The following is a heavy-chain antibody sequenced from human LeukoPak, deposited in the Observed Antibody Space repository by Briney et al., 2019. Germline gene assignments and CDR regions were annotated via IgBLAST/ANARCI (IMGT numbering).Heavy chain of an antibody. CDR3: AKRIVVVSGSGYFDY. J-gene: IGHJ4*02. CDR1: GFTFSSYA. D-gene: IGHD3-22*01. Sequence: SGGSLRLSCAASGFTFSSYAMSWVRQAPGRGLEWVSAISGSGGSTYYADSVKGRFTIPRDNSKNTLYLQMNSLRAEDTAVYYCAKRIVVVSGSGYFDYWGQGTLVTVSS. CDR2: ISGSGGST. V-gene: IGHV3-23*01.